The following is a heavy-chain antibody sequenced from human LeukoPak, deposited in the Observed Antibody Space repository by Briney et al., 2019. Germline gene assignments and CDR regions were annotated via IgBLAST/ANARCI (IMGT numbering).Heavy chain of an antibody. D-gene: IGHD6-19*01. J-gene: IGHJ4*02. Sequence: SETLSLTCAVYGGSFSGYYWSWIRQPPGKGLEWIGEINHSGSTNYNPSLKSRVTISVDTSKNQFSLKLSSVTAADTAVYYCAGGSGWGTPAQSFDYWGQGTLVTVSS. CDR3: AGGSGWGTPAQSFDY. CDR1: GGSFSGYY. CDR2: INHSGST. V-gene: IGHV4-34*01.